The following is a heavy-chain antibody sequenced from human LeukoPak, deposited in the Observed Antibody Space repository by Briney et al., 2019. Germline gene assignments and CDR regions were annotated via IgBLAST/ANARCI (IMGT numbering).Heavy chain of an antibody. D-gene: IGHD3-3*01. V-gene: IGHV5-51*01. J-gene: IGHJ4*02. CDR1: GYSFTSYW. Sequence: PGESLKISCKGSGYSFTSYWIGWVRQMPGKGLEWMGIIYPGDSDTRYSPSFQGQVTISADKSISTAYLQWSSLKASDTAMYYCARLFDDFWSGYYTGRNYFDYWGQGILVTVSS. CDR2: IYPGDSDT. CDR3: ARLFDDFWSGYYTGRNYFDY.